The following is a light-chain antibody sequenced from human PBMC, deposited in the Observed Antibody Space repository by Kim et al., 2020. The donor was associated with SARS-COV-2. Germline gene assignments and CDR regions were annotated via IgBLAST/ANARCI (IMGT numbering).Light chain of an antibody. Sequence: PGERDTLSCRASQSLSSSYLAWYQQKPGQAPRLLNYGASSRATGIPDRFSGSGSGTDFTLTISRLEPEDFAVYYCQKYGSSPPWTFGQGTKVDIK. CDR2: GAS. CDR1: QSLSSSY. CDR3: QKYGSSPPWT. V-gene: IGKV3-20*01. J-gene: IGKJ1*01.